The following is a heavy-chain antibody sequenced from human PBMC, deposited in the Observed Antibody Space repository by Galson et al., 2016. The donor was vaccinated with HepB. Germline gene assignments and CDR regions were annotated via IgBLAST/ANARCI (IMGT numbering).Heavy chain of an antibody. CDR3: SRGLDAYKAGNY. CDR1: GGSFTGYY. Sequence: TLSLTCGVYGGSFTGYYCNWFRQPPGMGLEWIGEIHPSGSTSYDPSLGSRVTISLDTSKNQFSLKVDSVTAADTAVYFCSRGLDAYKAGNYWGQGTLVTVAA. D-gene: IGHD5-24*01. V-gene: IGHV4-34*01. J-gene: IGHJ4*02. CDR2: IHPSGST.